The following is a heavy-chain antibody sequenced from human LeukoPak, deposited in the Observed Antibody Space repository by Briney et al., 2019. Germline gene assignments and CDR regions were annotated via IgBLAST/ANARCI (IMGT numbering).Heavy chain of an antibody. CDR1: GYTFTGYY. J-gene: IGHJ4*02. V-gene: IGHV1-2*02. CDR3: ARASLGV. Sequence: ASVKVSCTAAGYTFTGYYLHWVRQAPGQGLEWMGWINPNSGGTNYAQKFQGRVTMTRDTSISTAYMELSSLRSDDTAVYYCARASLGVWGQGSLVTVSA. CDR2: INPNSGGT. D-gene: IGHD2-2*01.